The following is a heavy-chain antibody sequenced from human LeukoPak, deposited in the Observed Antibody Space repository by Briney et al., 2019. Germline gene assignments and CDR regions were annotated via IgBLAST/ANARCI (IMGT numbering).Heavy chain of an antibody. D-gene: IGHD1-26*01. J-gene: IGHJ4*02. V-gene: IGHV3-74*01. CDR2: IAGDGSIT. Sequence: PGGSLRLSCAASGFAFSTYWMHWVRQAPGKGLVWVSRIAGDGSITNYADSVKGRFTISRDNAKNMLYLQLTSLRAEDTAVYYCARAGVFSGSFFDHWGQGTLVTVSS. CDR1: GFAFSTYW. CDR3: ARAGVFSGSFFDH.